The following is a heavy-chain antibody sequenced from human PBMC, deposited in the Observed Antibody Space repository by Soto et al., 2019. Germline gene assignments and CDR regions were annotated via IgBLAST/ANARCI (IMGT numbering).Heavy chain of an antibody. CDR2: INHSGST. V-gene: IGHV4-34*01. CDR1: GGSFSGYY. D-gene: IGHD6-13*01. Sequence: PSETLSLTCAVYGGSFSGYYWSWIRQPPGKGMEWIGEINHSGSTNYNPSLKSRVTISVDTSKNQFSLKLSSVTAADTAVYYCARGVGISLRADAFHIWGPGTIVTVSS. CDR3: ARGVGISLRADAFHI. J-gene: IGHJ3*02.